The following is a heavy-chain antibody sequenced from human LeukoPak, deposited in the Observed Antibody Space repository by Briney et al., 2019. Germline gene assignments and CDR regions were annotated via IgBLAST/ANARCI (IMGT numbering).Heavy chain of an antibody. V-gene: IGHV4-30-4*01. J-gene: IGHJ4*02. CDR3: ARSVTTRQRAGDYFDY. CDR1: GGSISSGDYY. D-gene: IGHD4-17*01. Sequence: PSETLSLTCTVSGGSISSGDYYWSWIRQPPGKGLEWIGYIYYSGSTYYNPSLKSRVTISVDTSKNQFSLKLSSVTAADTAVYYCARSVTTRQRAGDYFDYWGQGTLVTVSS. CDR2: IYYSGST.